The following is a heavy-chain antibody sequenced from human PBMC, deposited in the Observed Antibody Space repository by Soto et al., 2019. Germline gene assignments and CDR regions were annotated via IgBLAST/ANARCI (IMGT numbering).Heavy chain of an antibody. D-gene: IGHD6-6*01. CDR1: GGSISSGGYY. CDR3: ARDGGSSSSYYSYGMDV. CDR2: IYYSGST. Sequence: QVQLQESGPGLVKPSQTLSLTCTVSGGSISSGGYYWSWIRQHPGKGLAWTGYIYYSGSTYYNPSRKNRVTISVDTSKNPVSLKLSSVTAADTAVYYCARDGGSSSSYYSYGMDVWCQGTTVTVSS. J-gene: IGHJ6*02. V-gene: IGHV4-31*03.